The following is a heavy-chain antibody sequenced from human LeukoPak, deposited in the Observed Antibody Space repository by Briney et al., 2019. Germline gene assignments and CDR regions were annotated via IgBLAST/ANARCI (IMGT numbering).Heavy chain of an antibody. Sequence: SETLSLTCTVSGGSISSSSYYWGWIRQPPGKGLEWIGSIYYSGSTYYNPSLKSRVTISVDTSKNQFSLKLSSVTAADTAVYYCAKDDAWLRYQYWGQGTLVTVSS. CDR3: AKDDAWLRYQY. D-gene: IGHD3-9*01. CDR1: GGSISSSSYY. V-gene: IGHV4-39*02. CDR2: IYYSGST. J-gene: IGHJ4*02.